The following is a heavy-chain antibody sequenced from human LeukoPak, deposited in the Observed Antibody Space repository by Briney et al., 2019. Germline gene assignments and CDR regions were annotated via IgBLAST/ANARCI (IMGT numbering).Heavy chain of an antibody. V-gene: IGHV3-23*01. J-gene: IGHJ4*02. CDR3: AKDRWGSGGSGGGDY. Sequence: PGGSLRLSCAASGFTFDTYRMTWVRQAPGKGLEWVSTISGDGGSTYYAASVKGRFTVSRDNSKNTLYLQMTSLRGEDTAVYYCAKDRWGSGGSGGGDYWGQGTLVTVSS. CDR2: ISGDGGST. D-gene: IGHD2-15*01. CDR1: GFTFDTYR.